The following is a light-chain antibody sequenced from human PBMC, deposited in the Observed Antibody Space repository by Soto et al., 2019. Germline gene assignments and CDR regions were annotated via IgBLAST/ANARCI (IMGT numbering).Light chain of an antibody. J-gene: IGLJ1*01. CDR3: LLSYTGRLYV. CDR1: TGAVTSGHY. Sequence: QAVVTQEPSLTVSPGGTVTLTCGSSTGAVTSGHYPSWFQQKPGQAPRTLIYDTSNKHSWTPARFSGSLLGGKAALTLSGAQPEDEAEYYCLLSYTGRLYVFGTGTKLTVL. V-gene: IGLV7-46*01. CDR2: DTS.